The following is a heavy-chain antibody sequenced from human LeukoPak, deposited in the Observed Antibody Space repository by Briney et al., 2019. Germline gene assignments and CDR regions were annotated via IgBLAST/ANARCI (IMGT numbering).Heavy chain of an antibody. D-gene: IGHD3-22*01. CDR2: ISAYNGNT. CDR3: ARGMDYYDSSGYYWGYYSDY. V-gene: IGHV1-18*01. CDR1: GYTFTSYG. Sequence: ASVKVSCKASGYTFTSYGISWVRQAPGQGLEWMGWISAYNGNTNYAQKLQGRVTMTTDTSTSTAYMELRSLRSDDTAVYYCARGMDYYDSSGYYWGYYSDYWGQGTLVTVSS. J-gene: IGHJ4*02.